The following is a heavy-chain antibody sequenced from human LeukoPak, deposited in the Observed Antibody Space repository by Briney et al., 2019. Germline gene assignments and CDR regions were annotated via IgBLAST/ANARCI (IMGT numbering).Heavy chain of an antibody. Sequence: PSQTLSLTCAVSGVSITSDTYYWSWIRQPPGTGLEWIGYILHSGSTYHNPSFKSRVTISVDTSKNQFSLKLSSVTAADTAVYFCARTRDFWSAYFDYWGQGILVTVSS. J-gene: IGHJ4*02. D-gene: IGHD3-3*01. CDR1: GVSITSDTYY. V-gene: IGHV4-30-2*01. CDR2: ILHSGST. CDR3: ARTRDFWSAYFDY.